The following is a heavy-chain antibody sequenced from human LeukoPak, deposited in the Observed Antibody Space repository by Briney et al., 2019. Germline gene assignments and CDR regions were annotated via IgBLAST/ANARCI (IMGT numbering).Heavy chain of an antibody. Sequence: SETLSLTCTVSGGSISSSSYYWGWIRQPPGKGLEWIGSVYYTGASYYNPSLKSRVTISIDTSKIHFSLNLTSVTAADTAVYYCARGAPPQNWGQGALVTVSS. J-gene: IGHJ4*02. CDR3: ARGAPPQN. V-gene: IGHV4-39*07. CDR2: VYYTGAS. CDR1: GGSISSSSYY.